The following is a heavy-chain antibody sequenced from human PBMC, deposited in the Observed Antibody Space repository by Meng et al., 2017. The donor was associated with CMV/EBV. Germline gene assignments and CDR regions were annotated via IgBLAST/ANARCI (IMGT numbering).Heavy chain of an antibody. D-gene: IGHD1-1*01. CDR3: VGDHNWGPDY. V-gene: IGHV1-2*02. J-gene: IGHJ4*02. CDR1: GYRISDHY. CDR2: SYHNSGGT. Sequence: QVQVVLPWGEVKTPAASAKVPCHTSGYRISDHYLHWVRQDPEKELEWMGWSYHNSGGTNYAQKFQDRMTMTRDTSISTVYMELSRLPSDDTAAFYCVGDHNWGPDYWGQGTLVTVSS.